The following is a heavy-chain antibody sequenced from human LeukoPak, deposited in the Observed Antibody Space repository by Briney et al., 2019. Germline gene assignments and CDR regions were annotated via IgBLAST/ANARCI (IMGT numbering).Heavy chain of an antibody. Sequence: KSSETLSLTCAVYGGSFSGYYWSWIRQPPGKGLEWIGEINHSGSTNYNPSLKSRVTISVDTSKNQFSLKLSSVTAADTAVYYCAALYYYGSGSLRYWGQGTLVIVSS. D-gene: IGHD3-10*01. J-gene: IGHJ4*02. CDR3: AALYYYGSGSLRY. CDR1: GGSFSGYY. CDR2: INHSGST. V-gene: IGHV4-34*01.